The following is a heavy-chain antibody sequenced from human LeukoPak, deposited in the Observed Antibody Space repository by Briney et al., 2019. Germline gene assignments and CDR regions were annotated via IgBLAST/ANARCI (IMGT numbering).Heavy chain of an antibody. CDR3: ARDQGSGERFLEWLSSLGY. CDR2: IIPIFGTA. J-gene: IGHJ4*02. CDR1: GGTFSSYA. V-gene: IGHV1-69*05. Sequence: ASVKVSCKASGGTFSSYAISWVRQAPGQGLEWMGGIIPIFGTANYAQKFQGRVTITTDESTSTAYMELSSLRSEDTAVYYCARDQGSGERFLEWLSSLGYWGQGTLVTVSS. D-gene: IGHD3-3*01.